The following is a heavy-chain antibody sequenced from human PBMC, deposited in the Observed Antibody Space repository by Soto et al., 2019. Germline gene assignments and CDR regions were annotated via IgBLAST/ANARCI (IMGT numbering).Heavy chain of an antibody. J-gene: IGHJ1*01. D-gene: IGHD5-12*01. CDR2: ISAYNGNT. Sequence: ASVKVSCKASGYTFTSYGIGWVRQAPGQGLEWMGWISAYNGNTNYAQKLQGRVTMTTDTSTSTAYMELRSLRSDDTAVYYCARDRATISRRYFQHWGQGTLVTVSS. V-gene: IGHV1-18*01. CDR3: ARDRATISRRYFQH. CDR1: GYTFTSYG.